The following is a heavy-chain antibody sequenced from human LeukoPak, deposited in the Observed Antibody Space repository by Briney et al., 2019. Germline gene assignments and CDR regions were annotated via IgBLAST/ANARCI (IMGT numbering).Heavy chain of an antibody. Sequence: SGPTLMNPTQTLTLTCTFSGFSLSASGVGVGWIRQPPGKALEWLALIYWNDNKFYSPSLKSRLTITKDTSKNQVVLTMTNMDPVDTATYFCAHILGIAAAGNRDYYYYYYMDVWGKGTTVTVSS. D-gene: IGHD6-13*01. CDR2: IYWNDNK. CDR1: GFSLSASGVG. J-gene: IGHJ6*03. CDR3: AHILGIAAAGNRDYYYYYYMDV. V-gene: IGHV2-5*01.